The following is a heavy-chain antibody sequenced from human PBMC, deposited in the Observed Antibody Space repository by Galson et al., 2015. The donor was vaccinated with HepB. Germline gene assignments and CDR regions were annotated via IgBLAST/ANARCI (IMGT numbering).Heavy chain of an antibody. CDR2: ISGSGGST. CDR3: ARRVVTPLYWYFDL. D-gene: IGHD4-23*01. Sequence: SLRLSCAASGFTFSSYAMSWVRQAPGKGLEWVSAISGSGGSTYYADSVKGQVTISADKSISTAYLQWSSLKASDTAMYYCARRVVTPLYWYFDLWGRGTLVTVSS. J-gene: IGHJ2*01. CDR1: GFTFSSYA. V-gene: IGHV3-23*01.